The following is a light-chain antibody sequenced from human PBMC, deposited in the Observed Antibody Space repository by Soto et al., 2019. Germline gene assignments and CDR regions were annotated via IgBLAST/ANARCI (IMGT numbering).Light chain of an antibody. CDR2: GAS. Sequence: EIVLTQSPATLSLSPGERAALSCGASQSVNNDFLAWYQQKPGQAPRLLIYGASTRASGVPARFSGSASGTEFTLTISRLETEDFAVYYCQQYGDSPYTFGQGTKLQIK. CDR1: QSVNNDF. CDR3: QQYGDSPYT. V-gene: IGKV3-20*01. J-gene: IGKJ2*01.